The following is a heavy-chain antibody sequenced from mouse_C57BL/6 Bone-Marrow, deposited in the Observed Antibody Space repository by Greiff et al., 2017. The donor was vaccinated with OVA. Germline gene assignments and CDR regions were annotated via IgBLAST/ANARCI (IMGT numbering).Heavy chain of an antibody. D-gene: IGHD3-2*02. CDR1: GYTFTDYY. V-gene: IGHV1-19*01. J-gene: IGHJ3*01. Sequence: EVQLQQSGPVLVKPGASVKMSCKASGYTFTDYYMNWVKQSHGKSLEWIGVINPYNGGTSYNQKFKGKATLTVDKSSSTAYMELNSLTSEDSAVYYCAREKDSGGPWFAYWGQGTLVTVSA. CDR2: INPYNGGT. CDR3: AREKDSGGPWFAY.